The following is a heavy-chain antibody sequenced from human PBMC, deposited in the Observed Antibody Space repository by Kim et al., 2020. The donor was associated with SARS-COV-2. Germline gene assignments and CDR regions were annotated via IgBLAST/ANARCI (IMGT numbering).Heavy chain of an antibody. CDR3: ASSLPFDY. CDR2: ISYDGSNK. J-gene: IGHJ4*02. Sequence: GGSLRLSCAASGFTFSSYAMHWVRQAPGKGLEWVAVISYDGSNKYYADSVKGRFTISRDNSKNTLYLQMNSLRAEDTAVYYCASSLPFDYWGQGTLVTVS. CDR1: GFTFSSYA. V-gene: IGHV3-30*04.